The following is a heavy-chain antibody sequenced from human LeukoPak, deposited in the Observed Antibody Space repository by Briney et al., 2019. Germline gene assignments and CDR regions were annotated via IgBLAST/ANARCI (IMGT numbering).Heavy chain of an antibody. Sequence: PGGSLRLSCAASGFTFSSYSMNWVRQAPGKGLEWVSYISSSSSTIYYADSVKGRFTISRDNAKNSLYLQMNSLRAEDTAVYYCAREMAIIRGDCFDYWGQGTLVTVSS. CDR1: GFTFSSYS. V-gene: IGHV3-48*01. J-gene: IGHJ4*02. D-gene: IGHD5-24*01. CDR2: ISSSSSTI. CDR3: AREMAIIRGDCFDY.